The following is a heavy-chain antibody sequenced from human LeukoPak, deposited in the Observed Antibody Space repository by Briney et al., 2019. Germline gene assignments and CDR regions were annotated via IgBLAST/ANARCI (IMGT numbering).Heavy chain of an antibody. Sequence: GGSLRLSCEASGFTFSSYWMHWLPQAPGKGLEYVSVISGNGGTTYYANSVKGRFTISRDNSKNTLYLQMGSLRAEDMAMYYCARDLNRDFEYWGQGTLVTVSS. CDR2: ISGNGGTT. CDR3: ARDLNRDFEY. D-gene: IGHD1-14*01. CDR1: GFTFSSYW. J-gene: IGHJ4*02. V-gene: IGHV3-64*01.